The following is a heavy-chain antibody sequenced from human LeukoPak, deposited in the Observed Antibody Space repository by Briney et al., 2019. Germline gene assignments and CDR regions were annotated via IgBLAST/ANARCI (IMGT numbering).Heavy chain of an antibody. D-gene: IGHD4-17*01. Sequence: GRSLRLSCAASGFTFDDYAMHWVRQAPGKGLEWVSGISWNSGSIGYADSVKGRFTISRDNAKNSLYLQMNSLRAEDTALYYCAKDLTTTVTIGQFDHWGQGTLVTVSS. J-gene: IGHJ4*02. CDR1: GFTFDDYA. CDR2: ISWNSGSI. V-gene: IGHV3-9*01. CDR3: AKDLTTTVTIGQFDH.